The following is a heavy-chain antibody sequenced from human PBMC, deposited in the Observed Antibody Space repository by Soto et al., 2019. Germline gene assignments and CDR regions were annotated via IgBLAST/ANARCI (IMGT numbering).Heavy chain of an antibody. CDR3: ARQRLVVAAPDV. CDR2: IYYSGST. Sequence: QLQLQESGPGLVKPSETLSLTCTVSGGSISSSSYYWGWIRQPPGKGLEWIGSIYYSGSTYYNPSLKSRVTISVDTSKNQLSLKLSSVTATDTAVYYCARQRLVVAAPDVWGKGTTVTVSS. J-gene: IGHJ6*04. D-gene: IGHD2-15*01. CDR1: GGSISSSSYY. V-gene: IGHV4-39*01.